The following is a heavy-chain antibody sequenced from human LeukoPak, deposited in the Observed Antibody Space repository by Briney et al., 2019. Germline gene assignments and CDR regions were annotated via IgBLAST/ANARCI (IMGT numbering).Heavy chain of an antibody. D-gene: IGHD1-14*01. Sequence: PRGSLRLSCAASGFTFSSYAMSWVRQAPGKGREWVSVVSVDGCSQYYAESVKGRFTISRDNSKNTLYLQMNSLRAEDTAVYYCAQHRASNYNNELWGRGTLVTVSS. CDR1: GFTFSSYA. CDR2: VSVDGCSQ. J-gene: IGHJ2*01. V-gene: IGHV3-23*01. CDR3: AQHRASNYNNEL.